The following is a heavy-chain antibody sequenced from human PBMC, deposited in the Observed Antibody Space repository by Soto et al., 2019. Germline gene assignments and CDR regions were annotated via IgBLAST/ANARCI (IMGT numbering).Heavy chain of an antibody. CDR3: ESDPDYDFWSGDAFEI. J-gene: IGHJ3*02. D-gene: IGHD3-3*01. CDR1: GYTFTSYG. CDR2: ISAYNGNT. V-gene: IGHV1-18*04. Sequence: ASVKVSCKASGYTFTSYGISWVRQAPGQGLEWMGWISAYNGNTNYAQKLQGRVTMTTDTSTSTAYMEMRSLRSDDTAVYYCESDPDYDFWSGDAFEIWGQGEMVPVS.